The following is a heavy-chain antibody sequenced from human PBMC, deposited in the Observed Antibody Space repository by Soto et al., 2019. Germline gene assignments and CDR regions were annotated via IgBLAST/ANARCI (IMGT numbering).Heavy chain of an antibody. V-gene: IGHV4-4*02. CDR1: GGSISSSNW. J-gene: IGHJ4*02. Sequence: QVQLQESGPGLVKPSGTLSLTCAVSGGSISSSNWWSWVRQPPGKGLEWIGEIYHSGSTNYNPSLKSRVTISVDKSKNQFSLKLSSVTTADTAVYYCASWGYCSGGSCYSFDYWGQGTLVTVSS. CDR2: IYHSGST. D-gene: IGHD2-15*01. CDR3: ASWGYCSGGSCYSFDY.